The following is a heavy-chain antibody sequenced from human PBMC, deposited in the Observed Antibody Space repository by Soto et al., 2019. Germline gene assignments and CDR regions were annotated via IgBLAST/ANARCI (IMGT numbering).Heavy chain of an antibody. D-gene: IGHD2-2*01. V-gene: IGHV4-39*01. CDR3: ARHACSSTSCYVPYYYYYMDV. CDR2: IYYSGST. Sequence: QLQLQESGPGLVKPSETLSLTCTVSGGSISSSSYYWGWIRQPPGKGLEWIGSIYYSGSTYYNPSLKSRVTISVDTSKNQFSLKLSSVTAADTAVYYCARHACSSTSCYVPYYYYYMDVWGKGTTVTVSS. J-gene: IGHJ6*03. CDR1: GGSISSSSYY.